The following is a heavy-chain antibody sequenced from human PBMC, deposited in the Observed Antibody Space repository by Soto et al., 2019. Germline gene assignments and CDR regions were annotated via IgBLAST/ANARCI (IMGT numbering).Heavy chain of an antibody. Sequence: ASETLSLTCTDSGGSISSSSYYWGWIRQPPGKGLEWIGSIYYSGSTYYNPSLKSRVTISVDTSKNQFSLKLSSVTAADTAVYYCARHLFSAGATHYYYYGTDVWGQGTTVTVSS. J-gene: IGHJ6*02. CDR1: GGSISSSSYY. V-gene: IGHV4-39*01. D-gene: IGHD1-26*01. CDR3: ARHLFSAGATHYYYYGTDV. CDR2: IYYSGST.